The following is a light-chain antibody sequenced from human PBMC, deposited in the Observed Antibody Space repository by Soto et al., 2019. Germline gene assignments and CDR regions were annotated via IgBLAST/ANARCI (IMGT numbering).Light chain of an antibody. J-gene: IGLJ2*01. CDR2: DNT. CDR3: QSYDSSRSVV. CDR1: GSTIGSGYD. V-gene: IGLV1-40*01. Sequence: QSVLTQPPSVSGAPGQRVTISCTGSGSTIGSGYDVHWYQQLPGTAPRLLIYDNTNRPSGVPDRLSGSKSGTSASLAISGLQAEDEADYYCQSYDSSRSVVFGGGTKLTVL.